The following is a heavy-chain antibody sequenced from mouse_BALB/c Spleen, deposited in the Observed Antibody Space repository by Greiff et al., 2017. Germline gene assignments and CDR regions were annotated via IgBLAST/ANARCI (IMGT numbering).Heavy chain of an antibody. CDR3: ARGDYGSSSFAY. Sequence: EVQLVESGGGLVQPGGSLRLSCATSGFTFTDYYMSWVRQPPGKALEWLGFIRNKANGYTTEYSASVKGRFTISRDNSQSILYLQMNTLRAEDSATYYCARGDYGSSSFAYWGQGTLVTVSA. J-gene: IGHJ3*01. V-gene: IGHV7-3*02. CDR2: IRNKANGYTT. D-gene: IGHD1-1*01. CDR1: GFTFTDYY.